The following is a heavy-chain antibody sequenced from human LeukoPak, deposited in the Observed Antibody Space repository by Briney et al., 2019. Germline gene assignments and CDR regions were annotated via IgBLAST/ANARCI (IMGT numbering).Heavy chain of an antibody. Sequence: ASVKVSCKASGYTFTGYYMHWVRQAPGQGLEWMGRINPNSGGTNYAQKFQGRVTMTRDTSISTAYMELSRLRSDDTAVYYCARVAPRESGYSYQGFDYWGQGTLVTVSS. D-gene: IGHD5-18*01. CDR2: INPNSGGT. CDR1: GYTFTGYY. J-gene: IGHJ4*02. CDR3: ARVAPRESGYSYQGFDY. V-gene: IGHV1-2*06.